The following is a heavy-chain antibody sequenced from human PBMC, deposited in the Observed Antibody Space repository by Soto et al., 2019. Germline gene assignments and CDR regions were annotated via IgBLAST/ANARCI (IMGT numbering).Heavy chain of an antibody. V-gene: IGHV2-26*01. CDR2: IFSNDEK. Sequence: QVTLKESGPVLVKPTETLTLTCTVSGFSLSNARMGVSWIRQPPGKALEWLAHIFSNDEKSYSTSLKSRLTISKDTSKSQVVLTMTNMDPVDTATYYCARIIRDSIPQRPKPRLFDPWGQGTLVTVSS. J-gene: IGHJ5*02. D-gene: IGHD3-22*01. CDR3: ARIIRDSIPQRPKPRLFDP. CDR1: GFSLSNARMG.